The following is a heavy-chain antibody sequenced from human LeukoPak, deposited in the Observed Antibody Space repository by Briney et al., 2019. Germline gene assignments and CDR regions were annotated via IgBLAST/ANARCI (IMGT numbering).Heavy chain of an antibody. CDR1: GYIFTRYF. CDR2: INPYSGGT. CDR3: ARDGGYCSGGSCPNWFDP. D-gene: IGHD2-15*01. V-gene: IGHV1-2*02. Sequence: ASVSVSCKASGYIFTRYFMHWVGQAAGQGGEGMGWINPYSGGTNYAQKCQGRVTMTRDTSNSTAYMELSRLRSDDTAVYYCARDGGYCSGGSCPNWFDPWGQGTLVTVSS. J-gene: IGHJ5*02.